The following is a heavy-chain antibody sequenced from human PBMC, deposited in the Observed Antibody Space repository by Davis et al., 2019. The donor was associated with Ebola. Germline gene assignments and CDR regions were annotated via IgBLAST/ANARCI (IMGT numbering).Heavy chain of an antibody. CDR3: ARGRGCSGGSCYYYYGMDV. CDR1: GGSISSYY. CDR2: INHSGST. Sequence: SETLSLTCTVSGGSISSYYWSWIRQPPGKGLEWIGEINHSGSTNYNPSLKSRVTISVDTSKNQFSLKLSSVTAADTAVYYCARGRGCSGGSCYYYYGMDVWGQGTTVTVSS. J-gene: IGHJ6*02. D-gene: IGHD2-15*01. V-gene: IGHV4-34*01.